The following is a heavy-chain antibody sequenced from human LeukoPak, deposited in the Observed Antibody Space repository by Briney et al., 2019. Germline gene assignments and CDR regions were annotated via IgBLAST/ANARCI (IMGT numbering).Heavy chain of an antibody. V-gene: IGHV3-23*01. CDR3: AKGSSTTSYGAIDY. CDR1: GFTFSSYA. J-gene: IGHJ4*02. CDR2: VSGSGGTT. D-gene: IGHD2-2*01. Sequence: PGGSLRLSCAASGFTFSSYAMSWARQAPGKGLEWVSVVSGSGGTTYYAGSVKGRFTISRDNSRNTLYLQMNSLRGEDTAVYYCAKGSSTTSYGAIDYWGQGTLVTVSP.